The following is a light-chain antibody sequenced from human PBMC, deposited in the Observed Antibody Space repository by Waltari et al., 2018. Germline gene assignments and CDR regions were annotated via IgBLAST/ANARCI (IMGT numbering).Light chain of an antibody. J-gene: IGKJ1*01. CDR2: GSS. CDR1: QSVSRS. CDR3: QHYVRLPAT. V-gene: IGKV3-20*01. Sequence: EIVLTQSPGTLSLLPGETATLSCRASQSVSRSLAWYQQKPGQAPRLLIYGSSSRATGIPDRFIGSGSGTDFSLTINRLEPEDFAVYYCQHYVRLPATFGQGTKVDIK.